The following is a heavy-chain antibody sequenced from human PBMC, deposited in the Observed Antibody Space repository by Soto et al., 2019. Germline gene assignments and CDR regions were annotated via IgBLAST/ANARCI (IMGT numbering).Heavy chain of an antibody. D-gene: IGHD1-26*01. V-gene: IGHV3-30*03. CDR1: GFNFSTYG. Sequence: VQLVESGGGVVQPGRSLRLSCAGSGFNFSTYGMHWVRQAPGKGLEWVAVISYDGGNKYYADSVKGRFTISRDNSKNTLDLQMNSLRPEDTAVYYCARGLWDSPSFIFDSWGQGKLVTVSS. CDR3: ARGLWDSPSFIFDS. J-gene: IGHJ4*02. CDR2: ISYDGGNK.